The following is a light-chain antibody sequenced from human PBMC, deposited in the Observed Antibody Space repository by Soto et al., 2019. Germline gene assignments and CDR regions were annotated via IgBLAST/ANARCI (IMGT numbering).Light chain of an antibody. CDR2: GAS. CDR3: QQYDSSPLT. J-gene: IGKJ4*01. CDR1: QNVSSSY. Sequence: EIVLTQSPGTLSLSPGERATLSCRASQNVSSSYLAWYQQKPGQAPRLLIYGASSRATGIPDRFSGSGSGTDFSLTISRLEPEDFAVYYCQQYDSSPLTFGGGTTVEIK. V-gene: IGKV3-20*01.